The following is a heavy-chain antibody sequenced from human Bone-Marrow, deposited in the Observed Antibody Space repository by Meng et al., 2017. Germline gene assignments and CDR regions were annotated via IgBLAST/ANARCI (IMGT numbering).Heavy chain of an antibody. CDR1: GFTFSDYY. V-gene: IGHV3-11*04. CDR3: ARDGRYSSSLVFDY. Sequence: GESLKISCAASGFTFSDYYMSWIRQAPGKGLEWVSYISSSGSTIYYADSVKGRFTISRDNAKNSLSLQMNSLRAEDTAVYYCARDGRYSSSLVFDYWGQGTLVTVSS. J-gene: IGHJ4*02. CDR2: ISSSGSTI. D-gene: IGHD6-13*01.